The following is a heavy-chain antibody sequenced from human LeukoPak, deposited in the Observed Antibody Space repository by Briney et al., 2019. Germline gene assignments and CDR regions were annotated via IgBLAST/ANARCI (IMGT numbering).Heavy chain of an antibody. Sequence: SETLSLTCSVSGSSFRSGHYWGWIRQSSGEGLEWIGNVHGTGYANYNPSLKSRVTISVDTSKNQFSLKLSSVTAADTAVYYCAREGRGYSYGPDAFDIWGQGTMVTVSS. D-gene: IGHD5-18*01. CDR1: GSSFRSGHY. J-gene: IGHJ3*02. V-gene: IGHV4-38-2*02. CDR2: VHGTGYA. CDR3: AREGRGYSYGPDAFDI.